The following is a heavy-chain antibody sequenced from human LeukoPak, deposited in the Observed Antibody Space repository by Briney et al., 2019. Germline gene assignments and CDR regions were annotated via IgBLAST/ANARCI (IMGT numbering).Heavy chain of an antibody. V-gene: IGHV4-30-2*01. Sequence: SETLSLTCAVSGGSISSGEYSWSWIRQPPGKGLEWIGYIYQSGNSYYSPSLKSRVTISVDRSKNQFSLRLSSVTAADTAVYYCASLITVTSQYYFDHWGQGTLVTVSS. CDR2: IYQSGNS. D-gene: IGHD4-17*01. CDR1: GGSISSGEYS. J-gene: IGHJ4*02. CDR3: ASLITVTSQYYFDH.